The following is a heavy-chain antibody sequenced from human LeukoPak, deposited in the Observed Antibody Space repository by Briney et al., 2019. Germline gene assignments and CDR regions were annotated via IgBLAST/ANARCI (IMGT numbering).Heavy chain of an antibody. CDR2: VQSDGNEK. CDR1: GFTFSSYW. J-gene: IGHJ4*01. V-gene: IGHV3-7*01. CDR3: ARGDLDY. Sequence: GGSLRLSCGVSGFTFSSYWMTWARQAPGRGLEWVATVQSDGNEKFYADSVKGRFAISRDNARNSVYLEMNSLRVEDTAVYLCARGDLDYWGQGTLVTVSS.